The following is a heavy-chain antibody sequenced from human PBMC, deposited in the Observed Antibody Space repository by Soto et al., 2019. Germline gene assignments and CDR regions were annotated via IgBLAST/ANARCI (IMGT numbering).Heavy chain of an antibody. CDR3: ARVSYDFWSGYYDYYMDV. J-gene: IGHJ6*03. V-gene: IGHV1-3*01. Sequence: AASVKVSCKASGYTFTSYAMHWVRQAPGQRLEWMGWINAGNGNTKYSQKFQGRVTITRDTSASTAYMELSSLRSEDTAVYYCARVSYDFWSGYYDYYMDVWGKGTTVTVSS. D-gene: IGHD3-3*01. CDR2: INAGNGNT. CDR1: GYTFTSYA.